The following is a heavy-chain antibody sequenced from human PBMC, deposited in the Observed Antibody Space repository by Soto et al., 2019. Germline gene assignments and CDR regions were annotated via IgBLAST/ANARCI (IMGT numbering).Heavy chain of an antibody. CDR2: IYWDDDK. CDR1: GFSLSARPVA. J-gene: IGHJ4*02. V-gene: IGHV2-5*02. D-gene: IGHD1-1*01. Sequence: QITLRESGPTRVKPTQTLTLTRTFSGFSLSARPVAVGWIRQPPGKALERLALIYWDDDKRYSPSLMSRLTITKDTSKNQVVLTMTNMDPLDTAIYYCVHRAGIDGNWNGGYFDYWGQGALVTVSS. CDR3: VHRAGIDGNWNGGYFDY.